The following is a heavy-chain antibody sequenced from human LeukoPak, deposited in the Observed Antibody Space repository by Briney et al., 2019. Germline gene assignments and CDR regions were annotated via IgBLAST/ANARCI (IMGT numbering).Heavy chain of an antibody. D-gene: IGHD5-18*01. CDR1: GGSISSYY. J-gene: IGHJ4*02. Sequence: SETLSLTCTVSGGSISSYYWSWIRQPPGKGLEWIGYIYYSGSTNYNPSLKCRVTISVDTSKNQFSLNVSSVTAADTAVYFCARGQTAMAIPTYYWGQGTLVTVSS. V-gene: IGHV4-59*12. CDR2: IYYSGST. CDR3: ARGQTAMAIPTYY.